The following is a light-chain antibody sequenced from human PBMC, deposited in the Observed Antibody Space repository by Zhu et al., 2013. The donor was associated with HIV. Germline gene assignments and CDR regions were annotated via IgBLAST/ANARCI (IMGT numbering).Light chain of an antibody. J-gene: IGKJ5*01. CDR1: QGISSW. CDR2: GAS. Sequence: DIQMTQSPSSVSASVGDRVTITCRASQGISSWLVWYQQKPGKAPKSLIYGASSLQSGVSSKFSGSGSGTDFTLTISSLQPEDSATYYCQQYKSYPITFGQGTRLEIK. V-gene: IGKV1D-16*01. CDR3: QQYKSYPIT.